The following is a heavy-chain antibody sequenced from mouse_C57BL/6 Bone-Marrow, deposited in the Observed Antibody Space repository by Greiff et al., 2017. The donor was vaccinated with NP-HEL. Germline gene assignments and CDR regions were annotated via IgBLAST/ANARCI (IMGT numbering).Heavy chain of an antibody. J-gene: IGHJ3*01. D-gene: IGHD1-1*01. CDR1: GYTFTEYT. CDR3: SRHRYYGSSYEAWFAY. CDR2: FYPGSGSI. Sequence: QVQLKESGAELVKPGASVKLSCKASGYTFTEYTIHWVKQRSGQGLEWIGWFYPGSGSIKYNEKFKDKATLTADKSSSTVYMELSRLTSEDSAVYFCSRHRYYGSSYEAWFAYWGQGTLVTVSA. V-gene: IGHV1-62-2*01.